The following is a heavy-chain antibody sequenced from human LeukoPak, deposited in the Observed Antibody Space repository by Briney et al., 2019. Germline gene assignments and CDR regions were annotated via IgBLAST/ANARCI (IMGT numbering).Heavy chain of an antibody. D-gene: IGHD2-15*01. V-gene: IGHV4-30-4*08. J-gene: IGHJ5*02. CDR1: GGSISSGDYY. CDR3: ARVGCSGGSCYLPNWFDP. Sequence: SQTLSLTCTVSGGSISSGDYYWSWIRQPPGKGLEWIGYIYYSGSTYYNPSLKSRVTMSVDTSKNQFSLKLSSVTAADTAVYYCARVGCSGGSCYLPNWFDPWGQGTLVTVSS. CDR2: IYYSGST.